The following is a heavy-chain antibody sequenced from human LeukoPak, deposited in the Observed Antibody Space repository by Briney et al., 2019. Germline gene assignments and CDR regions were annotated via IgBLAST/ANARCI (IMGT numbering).Heavy chain of an antibody. Sequence: GGSLRLSCAASGFTFSSYGMHWVRQAPGKGLEWVAFIRYDGSNKYYADSVKGRFTISRDNSKNTLYLQMNCLRAEDTAVYYCAKEGYSGYDYVPWFDPWGQGTLVTVSS. CDR2: IRYDGSNK. V-gene: IGHV3-30*02. J-gene: IGHJ5*02. CDR3: AKEGYSGYDYVPWFDP. D-gene: IGHD5-12*01. CDR1: GFTFSSYG.